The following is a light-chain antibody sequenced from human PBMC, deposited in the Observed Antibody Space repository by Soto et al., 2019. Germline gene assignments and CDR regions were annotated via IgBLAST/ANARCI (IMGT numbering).Light chain of an antibody. CDR2: DAS. CDR1: QSVRSN. Sequence: EIVLTQSPATLSLSPGERATLSCRASQSVRSNLAWYQQKPGQAPRLLIYDASNRATGIPGRFSGSGSGTDFTLTISNLEPEDFAVYYCQQRSNWPWTFGQGTTVEIK. CDR3: QQRSNWPWT. J-gene: IGKJ1*01. V-gene: IGKV3-11*01.